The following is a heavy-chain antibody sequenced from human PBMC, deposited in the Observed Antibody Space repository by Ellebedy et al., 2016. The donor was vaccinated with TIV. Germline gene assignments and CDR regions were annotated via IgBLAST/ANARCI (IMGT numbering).Heavy chain of an antibody. D-gene: IGHD1-1*01. Sequence: PGGSLRLSCAASGFTFSNYYMRRVRQAPGKSPEWVSFISDTSTFIEYADTVTGRFTISRDNAKSSLYLQMNSLRVDDTAVYYCARDLETTTWVAEYWGQGTLVTVSP. J-gene: IGHJ4*02. CDR1: GFTFSNYY. V-gene: IGHV3-11*06. CDR2: ISDTSTFI. CDR3: ARDLETTTWVAEY.